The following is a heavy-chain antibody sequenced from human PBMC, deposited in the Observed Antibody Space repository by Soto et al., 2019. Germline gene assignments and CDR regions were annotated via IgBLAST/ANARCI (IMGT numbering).Heavy chain of an antibody. V-gene: IGHV4-39*01. D-gene: IGHD2-15*01. CDR2: IFYSGST. Sequence: QLQLQESGPGLVKPSETLSLTCTVSGGSISSSSYYWGWIRQPPGKGLEWIGSIFYSGSTYYNPSLRSRVTIAVDTSKNQFSLKLSSVTAADPAVYYCARHLTYFSAGSCYSDFPYYGMDVWGQGTTVTVSS. CDR1: GGSISSSSYY. J-gene: IGHJ6*02. CDR3: ARHLTYFSAGSCYSDFPYYGMDV.